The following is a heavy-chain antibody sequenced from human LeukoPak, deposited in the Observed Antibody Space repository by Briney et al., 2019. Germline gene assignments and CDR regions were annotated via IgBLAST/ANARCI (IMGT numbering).Heavy chain of an antibody. Sequence: GGSLRLSCAASGFTFSSYAMHWVRQAPGKGLEWVAVISYDGSNKYYADSVKGRFTISRDNSKNTLYLQMNSLRAEDTAAYYCARDSPPDLFTRIAVAGTGLVDYWGQGTLVTVSS. D-gene: IGHD6-19*01. CDR2: ISYDGSNK. V-gene: IGHV3-30*04. J-gene: IGHJ4*02. CDR1: GFTFSSYA. CDR3: ARDSPPDLFTRIAVAGTGLVDY.